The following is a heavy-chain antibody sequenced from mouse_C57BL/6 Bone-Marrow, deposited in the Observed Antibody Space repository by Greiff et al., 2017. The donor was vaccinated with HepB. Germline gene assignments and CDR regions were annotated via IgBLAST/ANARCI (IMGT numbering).Heavy chain of an antibody. CDR3: ARKANYDCYSRGAMDY. CDR2: INPNNGGT. Sequence: DVKLQESGPELVKPGASVKIPCKASGYTFTDYNMDWVKQSHGKSLEWIGDINPNNGGTIYNQKFKGKATLTVDKSSSTAYMELRSLTSEDTAVYYCARKANYDCYSRGAMDYWGQGTSVTVSS. J-gene: IGHJ4*01. CDR1: GYTFTDYN. D-gene: IGHD2-3*01. V-gene: IGHV1-18*01.